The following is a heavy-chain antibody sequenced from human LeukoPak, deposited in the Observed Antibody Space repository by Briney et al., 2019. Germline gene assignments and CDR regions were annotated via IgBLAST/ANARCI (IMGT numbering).Heavy chain of an antibody. D-gene: IGHD2-2*01. V-gene: IGHV4-39*07. CDR3: ERGREYQLPRATESFDY. CDR1: VVSISSSSNY. J-gene: IGHJ4*02. Sequence: SETLSLTCTVSVVSISSSSNYWGWIRQPPGKGLEWIGSIYYSGSTYYNPSPKTRSTISVNTSKNQFSRKRSAVTAADTAVYYCERGREYQLPRATESFDYWGQGTLVTVSS. CDR2: IYYSGST.